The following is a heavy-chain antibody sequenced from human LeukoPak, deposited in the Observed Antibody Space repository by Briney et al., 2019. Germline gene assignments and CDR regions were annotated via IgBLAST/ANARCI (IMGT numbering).Heavy chain of an antibody. CDR1: GFTFSSYE. V-gene: IGHV3-48*03. Sequence: GGSLRLSCAASGFTFSSYEMNWVRQAPGKGLEWVSYISSSGSTIYYADSVKGRFTISRDNSKNTLYLQMNSLRAEDTAVYYCAKDTVLLWFGELCYFDYWGQGTLVTVSS. J-gene: IGHJ4*02. D-gene: IGHD3-10*01. CDR3: AKDTVLLWFGELCYFDY. CDR2: ISSSGSTI.